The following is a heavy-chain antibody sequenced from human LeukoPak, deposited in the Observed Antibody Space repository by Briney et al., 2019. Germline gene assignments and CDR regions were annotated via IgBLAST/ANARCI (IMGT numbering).Heavy chain of an antibody. CDR1: GFTFSSYW. D-gene: IGHD3-3*01. CDR2: INSDESDT. V-gene: IGHV3-74*01. Sequence: PGGSLRLSCAASGFTFSSYWMHWVRQAPGKGLVWVSRINSDESDTNYADSVKGRFAISRDNAKTSLYLQMNSLRAEDTAVYYCARDSGTIFGPTSVDFWGQGTLVTVSS. J-gene: IGHJ4*02. CDR3: ARDSGTIFGPTSVDF.